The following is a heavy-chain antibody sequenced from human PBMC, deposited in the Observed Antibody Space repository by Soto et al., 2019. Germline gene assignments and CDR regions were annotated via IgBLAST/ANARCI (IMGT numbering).Heavy chain of an antibody. CDR2: ILYDGSYQ. D-gene: IGHD4-4*01. CDR3: AKGDYNNFLDY. V-gene: IGHV3-30*18. Sequence: GGSLRLSCGASGFTFSDYGMHWVRQAPGKGLEWVGVILYDGSYQYYGDSVRGRFTISRDNSRNTLYLQMNSVRADDTAVYYCAKGDYNNFLDYWGQGTLVTVSS. CDR1: GFTFSDYG. J-gene: IGHJ4*02.